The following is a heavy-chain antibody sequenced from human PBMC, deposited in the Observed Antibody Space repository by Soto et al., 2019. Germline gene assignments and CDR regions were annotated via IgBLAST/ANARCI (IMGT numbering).Heavy chain of an antibody. CDR3: AKGPGYSSSWYYFDY. CDR2: ISGSGGST. D-gene: IGHD6-13*01. CDR1: GFTFSSYA. V-gene: IGHV3-23*01. J-gene: IGHJ4*02. Sequence: SCAASGFTFSSYAMSWVRQAPGKGLEWVSAISGSGGSTYYADSVKGRFTISRDNSKNTLYLQMNSLRAEDTAVYYCAKGPGYSSSWYYFDYWGQGTLVTVSS.